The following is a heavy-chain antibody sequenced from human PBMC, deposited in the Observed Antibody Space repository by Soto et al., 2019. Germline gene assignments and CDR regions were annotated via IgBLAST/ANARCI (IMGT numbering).Heavy chain of an antibody. CDR3: VRDIARVGDTYYYDY. Sequence: QVHLVESGGGLVKPGGSLRLSCAASGFTFSDYYMTWIRQAPGKGLEWLSYISSSSSDTNYADSVRGRFIISRDNTKNSLYLQMNGLRAEDTAMYYCVRDIARVGDTYYYDYWGQGTLVTVSS. J-gene: IGHJ4*02. V-gene: IGHV3-11*06. D-gene: IGHD1-26*01. CDR1: GFTFSDYY. CDR2: ISSSSSDT.